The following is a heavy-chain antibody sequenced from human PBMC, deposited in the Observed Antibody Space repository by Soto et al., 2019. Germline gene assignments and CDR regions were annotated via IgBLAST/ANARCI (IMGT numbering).Heavy chain of an antibody. V-gene: IGHV3-30*18. D-gene: IGHD3-22*01. J-gene: IGHJ4*02. CDR1: GFTFSSYG. CDR3: AKGGYYDSSGYLGWLDY. CDR2: ISYDGSNR. Sequence: QVQLVESGGGVVQPGRSLRLSCAASGFTFSSYGIHWVRQAPGKGLEWVAVISYDGSNRYYADSVKGRITISRDNSKNTLYLQMNSLRAEDTAGYYGAKGGYYDSSGYLGWLDYWGQGTLVTVSS.